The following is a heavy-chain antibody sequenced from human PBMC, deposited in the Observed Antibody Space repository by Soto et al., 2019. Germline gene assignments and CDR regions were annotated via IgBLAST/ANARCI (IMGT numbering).Heavy chain of an antibody. CDR1: GFTFSSYA. CDR2: ISGSGGST. D-gene: IGHD3-10*01. CDR3: AKDVTYYYGSGKGVYYFDY. Sequence: HPGGSLRLSCAASGFTFSSYAMSWVRQAPGKGLEWVSAISGSGGSTYYADSVKGRFTISRDNSKNTLYLQMNSLRAEDTAVYYCAKDVTYYYGSGKGVYYFDYWGQGTLVTVSS. J-gene: IGHJ4*02. V-gene: IGHV3-23*01.